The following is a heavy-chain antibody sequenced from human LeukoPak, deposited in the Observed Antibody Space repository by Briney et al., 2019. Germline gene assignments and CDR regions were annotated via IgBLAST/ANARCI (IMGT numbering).Heavy chain of an antibody. D-gene: IGHD3-3*01. CDR2: IIPILGIA. J-gene: IGHJ4*02. CDR3: ASVDDSSPILEWLAFDY. Sequence: SVKVSCKASGGTFSSYTISWVRQAPGQGLEWMGRIIPILGIASYAQKFQGRVTITADKSTSTAYMELSSLRSEDTAVYYCASVDDSSPILEWLAFDYWGQGTLVTVSS. V-gene: IGHV1-69*02. CDR1: GGTFSSYT.